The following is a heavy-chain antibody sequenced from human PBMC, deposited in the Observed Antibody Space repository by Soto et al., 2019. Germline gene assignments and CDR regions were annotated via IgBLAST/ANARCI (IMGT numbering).Heavy chain of an antibody. CDR1: GGTFSSYA. Sequence: ASVKVSCKASGGTFSSYAISWVRQAPGQGLEWMGGIIPIFGTANYAQKFQGRVTITADESTSTACMELSSLRSEDTAVYYCAISARHNYGDYEPNGYYYYGMDVWGQGTTVTVSS. CDR2: IIPIFGTA. J-gene: IGHJ6*02. CDR3: AISARHNYGDYEPNGYYYYGMDV. D-gene: IGHD4-17*01. V-gene: IGHV1-69*13.